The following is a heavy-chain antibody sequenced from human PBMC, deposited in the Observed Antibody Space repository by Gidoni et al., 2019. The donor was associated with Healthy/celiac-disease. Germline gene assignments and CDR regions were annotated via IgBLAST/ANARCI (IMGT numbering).Heavy chain of an antibody. Sequence: EVQLVESGGGLVKPGGSLRLSCAASGFTFSSYSMNWVRQAPGKGREWVSSISSSSSYIYYADSVKGRFTIARDNAKNSLYLQMNSLRAEDTAVYYCARDAAQIRGSWSYYSVWGQGTLVTVST. CDR2: ISSSSSYI. CDR1: GFTFSSYS. J-gene: IGHJ4*02. CDR3: ARDAAQIRGSWSYYSV. D-gene: IGHD3-10*01. V-gene: IGHV3-21*01.